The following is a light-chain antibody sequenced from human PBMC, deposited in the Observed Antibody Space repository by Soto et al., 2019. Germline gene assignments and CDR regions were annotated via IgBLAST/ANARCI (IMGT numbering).Light chain of an antibody. Sequence: MTQSPATLSVSKGERATLSCRSSQSISSNLAWYQQKPGQAPRLLMFRTSSRATGFPARFSGSGSGTEFNLTISSLQSEDFAVYYCQQYNNWPPKTFGQGSMV. J-gene: IGKJ1*01. CDR3: QQYNNWPPKT. V-gene: IGKV3-15*01. CDR1: QSISSN. CDR2: RTS.